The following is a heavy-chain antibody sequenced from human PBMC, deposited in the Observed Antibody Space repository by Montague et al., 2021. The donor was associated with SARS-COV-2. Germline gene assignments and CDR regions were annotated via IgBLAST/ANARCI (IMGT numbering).Heavy chain of an antibody. V-gene: IGHV4-61*10. CDR1: GGSISSGSYY. CDR3: ASPGGYCTGGSCYYVY. CDR2: IYYSGST. J-gene: IGHJ4*02. D-gene: IGHD2-15*01. Sequence: SETLSLTCTVSGGSISSGSYYWSWIRQPAGKGLEWIGYIYYSGSTNYNPSLKSRVTISIDTSKNQFSLELSSVTAADMAVYYCASPGGYCTGGSCYYVYWGQGTLVTVSS.